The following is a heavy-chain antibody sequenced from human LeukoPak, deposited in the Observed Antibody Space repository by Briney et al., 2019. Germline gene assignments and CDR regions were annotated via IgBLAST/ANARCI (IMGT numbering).Heavy chain of an antibody. D-gene: IGHD2-21*01. V-gene: IGHV3-48*02. CDR1: GFTFSSYS. CDR3: ARHSGNSFDY. J-gene: IGHJ4*02. CDR2: ISDSGSPI. Sequence: PGGSLRPSCAASGFTFSSYSMNWVRQAPGKGLEWVSYISDSGSPIYYADSVKGRFTISRDNARNSLYLQMNSLRDEDTAVYYCARHSGNSFDYWGQGTLVTVSS.